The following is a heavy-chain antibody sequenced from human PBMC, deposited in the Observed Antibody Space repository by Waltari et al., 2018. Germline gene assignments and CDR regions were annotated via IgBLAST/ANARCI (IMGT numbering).Heavy chain of an antibody. CDR3: ARPSTEYYYYYYYMDV. V-gene: IGHV3-48*03. J-gene: IGHJ6*03. CDR2: ISNSGSTM. CDR1: GFSISNYE. Sequence: EMQVVESGGGLVQPGGSLRLSCEASGFSISNYEMNWIRQAPGKGLEWGSYISNSGSTMYYADSVKGRFTISRDNAKNSLYLEMNSLRAEDTAIYYCARPSTEYYYYYYYMDVWGKGTTVTVS.